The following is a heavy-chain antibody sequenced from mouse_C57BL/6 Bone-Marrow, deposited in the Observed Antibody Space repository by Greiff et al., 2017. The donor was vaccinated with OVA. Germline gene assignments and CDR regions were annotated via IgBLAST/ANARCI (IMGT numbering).Heavy chain of an antibody. Sequence: VQLQQPGAELVKPGASVKVSCKASGYTFTSYWMHWVKQRPGQGLEWIGYSNPSSGYTKYNQKFKDKATLTADKSSSTAYMQLSSLTYEDSAVYYCARGPAGFAYWGQGTLVTVSA. V-gene: IGHV1-7*01. D-gene: IGHD3-3*01. CDR2: SNPSSGYT. CDR1: GYTFTSYW. CDR3: ARGPAGFAY. J-gene: IGHJ3*01.